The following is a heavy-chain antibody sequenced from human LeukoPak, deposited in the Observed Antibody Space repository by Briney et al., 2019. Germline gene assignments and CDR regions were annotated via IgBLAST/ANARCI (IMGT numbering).Heavy chain of an antibody. CDR2: ISSSSSYI. V-gene: IGHV3-21*06. D-gene: IGHD1-26*01. Sequence: PGGSLRLSCAASGFTFGPYNMNWVRQAPGKGLEWVSSISSSSSYIYYADSVKGRFTISRDNAKNSLYLQMNSLRAEDTAVYYCARAASGTYLADFWGQGTLVTVSS. CDR3: ARAASGTYLADF. J-gene: IGHJ4*02. CDR1: GFTFGPYN.